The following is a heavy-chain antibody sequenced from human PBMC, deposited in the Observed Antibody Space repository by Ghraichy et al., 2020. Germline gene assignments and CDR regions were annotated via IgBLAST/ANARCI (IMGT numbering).Heavy chain of an antibody. J-gene: IGHJ4*02. CDR2: IYYSGST. Sequence: SETLSLTCTVSGGSISSYYWSWIRQPPGKGLEWIGYIYYSGSTNYNPSLKSRVTISVDTSKNQFSLKLSSVTAADTAVYYCARRKEVGPTRGHIFDYWGQGTLVTVSS. CDR3: ARRKEVGPTRGHIFDY. D-gene: IGHD1-26*01. CDR1: GGSISSYY. V-gene: IGHV4-59*08.